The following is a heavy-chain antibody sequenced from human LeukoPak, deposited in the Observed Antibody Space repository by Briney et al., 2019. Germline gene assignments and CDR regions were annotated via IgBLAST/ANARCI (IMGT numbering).Heavy chain of an antibody. CDR3: EGERHSMSSDDF. CDR1: GFTFGSYS. V-gene: IGHV3-21*01. D-gene: IGHD6-6*01. CDR2: ISSTSSYI. J-gene: IGHJ4*02. Sequence: GGSLRLSCAASGFTFGSYSMNWVRQVPGKGLQWVSSISSTSSYIYYADSVKGRFTVSRDNAKNSLSLQMNSLGAEDTAVYYCEGERHSMSSDDFWGQGTLVTVSS.